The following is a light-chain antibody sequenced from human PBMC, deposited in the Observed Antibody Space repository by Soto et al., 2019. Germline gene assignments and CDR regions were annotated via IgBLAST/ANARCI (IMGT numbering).Light chain of an antibody. J-gene: IGLJ1*01. CDR1: SSDVGGYNY. CDR3: TSYTSSITYV. CDR2: EVS. V-gene: IGLV2-14*01. Sequence: QSVLTQPASVSGSPGQSITISCTGTSSDVGGYNYVSWYQQHPGKAPKLMIYEVSNRPSGVSNRFSGSKSGNTAPLTISGLQVEDEADYYCTSYTSSITYVFGTGTKVTVL.